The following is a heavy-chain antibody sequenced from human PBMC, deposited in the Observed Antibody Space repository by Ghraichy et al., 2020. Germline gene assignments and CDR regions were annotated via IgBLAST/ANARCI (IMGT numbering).Heavy chain of an antibody. D-gene: IGHD6-13*01. CDR1: GFTFSDYY. CDR2: ISTTGSTM. Sequence: GESLNISCAASGFTFSDYYMSWIRQAPGKGLEWVSHISTTGSTMYYADSVKGRFAISRDNAKNSLYLQMNSLRAEDTAVYYCARDSIHPYIAAAGTYYYGMDVWGQGTTVTVSS. J-gene: IGHJ6*02. V-gene: IGHV3-11*04. CDR3: ARDSIHPYIAAAGTYYYGMDV.